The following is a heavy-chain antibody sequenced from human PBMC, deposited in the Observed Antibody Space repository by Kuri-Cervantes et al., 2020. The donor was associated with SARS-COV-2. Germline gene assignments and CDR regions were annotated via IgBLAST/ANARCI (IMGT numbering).Heavy chain of an antibody. CDR3: ARGAANYYYMDV. J-gene: IGHJ6*03. Sequence: GESLKISCLASGFTFSNYVIHWARQAPGKGLEWVAVIWYDGENEYYAGSVKGRFTISRDNSKNTVYLHMNSLRAEDTAMYYCARGAANYYYMDVWGKGTTVTVSS. CDR2: IWYDGENE. V-gene: IGHV3-33*08. D-gene: IGHD3-16*01. CDR1: GFTFSNYV.